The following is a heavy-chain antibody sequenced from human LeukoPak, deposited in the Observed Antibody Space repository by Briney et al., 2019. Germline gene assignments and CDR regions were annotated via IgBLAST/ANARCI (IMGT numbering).Heavy chain of an antibody. D-gene: IGHD2-2*01. CDR3: ARARPADYYYMDV. Sequence: ASVKVSFKASGGTFSNYAISWVRQAPGQGLEWMGWINPNSGGTNYAQKFQGRVTMSRDTSISTAYMELSRLRSDDTAVYYCARARPADYYYMDVWGKGTTVTISS. J-gene: IGHJ6*03. CDR2: INPNSGGT. V-gene: IGHV1-2*02. CDR1: GGTFSNYA.